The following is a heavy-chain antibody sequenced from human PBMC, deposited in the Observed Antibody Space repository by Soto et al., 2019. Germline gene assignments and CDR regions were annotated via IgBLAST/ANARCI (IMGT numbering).Heavy chain of an antibody. D-gene: IGHD1-26*01. J-gene: IGHJ4*02. CDR3: ARYSGKYQGPIDY. Sequence: GGSLRLSCAASGFTFSGSAMHWVRQASGKGLEWVGRIRSKANSYATAYADSVKGRFTVSRDNSKNTLYLQMNSLRAEDTAVYFCARYSGKYQGPIDYWGQGTLVTVSS. CDR2: IRSKANSYAT. CDR1: GFTFSGSA. V-gene: IGHV3-73*01.